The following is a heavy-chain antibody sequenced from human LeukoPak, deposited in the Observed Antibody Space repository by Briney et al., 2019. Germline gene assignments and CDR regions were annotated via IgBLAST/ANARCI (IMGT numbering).Heavy chain of an antibody. CDR2: IYSGGNT. J-gene: IGHJ4*02. CDR3: ARGGSSPHFDS. CDR1: GFTVTNNY. D-gene: IGHD6-6*01. V-gene: IGHV3-53*01. Sequence: GGSLRLSCAVSGFTVTNNYMSWVRQAPGKGLEWISVIYSGGNTYYAESAKGRFTISRDSSKNTLSLQMNSLRAEDTAVYYCARGGSSPHFDSWGQGTLVTVSS.